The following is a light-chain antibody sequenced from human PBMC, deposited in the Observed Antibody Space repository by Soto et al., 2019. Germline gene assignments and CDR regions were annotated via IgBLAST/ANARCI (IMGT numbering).Light chain of an antibody. J-gene: IGKJ1*01. V-gene: IGKV1-17*01. CDR3: LHHKNFPWA. Sequence: DIQMTQSPSSLSASVGDRVTFTCRASQDIRNDLGWYQQKPGKAPKRLISSASSLQSGVPSRFSGSGSGTEFTLTIASLQPEDFATYFCLHHKNFPWAFGQGTKVDVK. CDR2: SAS. CDR1: QDIRND.